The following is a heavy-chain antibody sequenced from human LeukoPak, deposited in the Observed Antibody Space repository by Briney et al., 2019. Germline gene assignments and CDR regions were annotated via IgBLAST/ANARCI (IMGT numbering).Heavy chain of an antibody. Sequence: GESLKISCKGSGYSFTSYWIGWVRQMPGKGLEWMGIIYPGDSDTRYSPSFQGQVTISADKSISTAYLQWSSLKASDTAMYYSARHYHWYEGAYYYGMDVWGEGTTVTVSS. J-gene: IGHJ6*04. CDR3: ARHYHWYEGAYYYGMDV. D-gene: IGHD1-1*01. CDR2: IYPGDSDT. CDR1: GYSFTSYW. V-gene: IGHV5-51*01.